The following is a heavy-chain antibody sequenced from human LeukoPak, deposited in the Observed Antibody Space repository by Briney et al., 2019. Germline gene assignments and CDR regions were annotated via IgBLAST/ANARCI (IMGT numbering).Heavy chain of an antibody. J-gene: IGHJ4*02. CDR2: ISGTGGTT. Sequence: GGSLRLSCAASGFTFSSYAMSWVRQAPGKGLEWVSSISGTGGTTYYAESVKGRFTISRDNSKNTLYLQMNSLRAEDTAVYYCARGTSSGYFQLYFDYWGQGTLVTVSS. D-gene: IGHD3-22*01. CDR3: ARGTSSGYFQLYFDY. V-gene: IGHV3-23*01. CDR1: GFTFSSYA.